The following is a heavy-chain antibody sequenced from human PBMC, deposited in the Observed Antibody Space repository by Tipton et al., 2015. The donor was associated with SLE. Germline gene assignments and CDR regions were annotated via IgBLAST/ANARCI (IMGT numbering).Heavy chain of an antibody. V-gene: IGHV4-34*01. Sequence: TLSLTCAVYGGSFSGYYWSWIRQPPGKGLEWIGEINHSGSTNYNPSLKSRVTISVDTSKNQFSLKLSSVTAADTAVYYCARGGFIGYYYVYMDVWGEATTVSVSS. CDR3: ARGGFIGYYYVYMDV. CDR2: INHSGST. D-gene: IGHD3-16*02. CDR1: GGSFSGYY. J-gene: IGHJ6*03.